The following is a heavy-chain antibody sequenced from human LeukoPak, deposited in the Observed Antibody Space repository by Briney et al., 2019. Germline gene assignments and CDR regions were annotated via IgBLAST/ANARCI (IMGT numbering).Heavy chain of an antibody. CDR2: VKGDGRTT. V-gene: IGHV3-74*01. CDR3: ATGHSYGYDY. CDR1: GLTFSDFW. J-gene: IGHJ4*02. D-gene: IGHD5-18*01. Sequence: PGGSLRLSCAASGLTFSDFWMHWVRQPPGKGLVWVALVKGDGRTTIYADSVKGRFTISRDNAKNTLYLQMNSLRADDSVVYYCATGHSYGYDYWGQGVLVSVSS.